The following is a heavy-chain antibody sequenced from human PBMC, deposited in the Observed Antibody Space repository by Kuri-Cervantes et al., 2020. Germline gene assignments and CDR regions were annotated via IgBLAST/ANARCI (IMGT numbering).Heavy chain of an antibody. D-gene: IGHD5-18*01. J-gene: IGHJ3*02. CDR3: ARDRGYSYGYRHAFDI. CDR2: IKQDGSEK. Sequence: GESLKISCAASGFTFSSYWMSWVRQAPGKGLEWVANIKQDGSEKYYVDSVKGRFTISRDNAKNSLYLQMNSLRAEDTAVYYCARDRGYSYGYRHAFDIWGQGTMVTVSS. CDR1: GFTFSSYW. V-gene: IGHV3-7*01.